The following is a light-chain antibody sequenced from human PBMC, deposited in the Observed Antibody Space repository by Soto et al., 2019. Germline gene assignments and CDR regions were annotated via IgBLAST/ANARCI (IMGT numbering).Light chain of an antibody. CDR1: QSVGSS. J-gene: IGKJ1*01. Sequence: EILLTQSPGTLSFSPGEIATLSYRASQSVGSSLSWYQQKPGQAPRLLFYGASNRATAIPDRFSGSGFGTDFTLTITRLEPEDFAVYYCQQYGDSPQTFGPGTKVDIK. V-gene: IGKV3-20*01. CDR3: QQYGDSPQT. CDR2: GAS.